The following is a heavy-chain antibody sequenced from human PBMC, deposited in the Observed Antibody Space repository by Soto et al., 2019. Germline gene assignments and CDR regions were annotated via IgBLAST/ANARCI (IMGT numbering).Heavy chain of an antibody. Sequence: SETLSLTCTVSGGSISSYYWSWIRQPAGKGLEWIGRIYTSGSTNYNPSLKSRVTISEDTSKSQFSLKVNSMTAADTAVYYCARYRREAVAGYTLDNWGQGILVTVSS. CDR3: ARYRREAVAGYTLDN. D-gene: IGHD6-13*01. J-gene: IGHJ4*02. CDR1: GGSISSYY. V-gene: IGHV4-4*07. CDR2: IYTSGST.